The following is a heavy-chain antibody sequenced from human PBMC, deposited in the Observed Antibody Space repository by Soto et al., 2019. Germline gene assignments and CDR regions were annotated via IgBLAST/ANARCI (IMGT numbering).Heavy chain of an antibody. CDR2: TSYTGST. D-gene: IGHD1-7*01. V-gene: IGHV4-39*01. CDR1: GDTISGSDYY. CDR3: ARHELVLGPFAI. Sequence: QLQLQESGPGLLKPSETLSLTCSVSGDTISGSDYYWAWIRQPPGKGLEWIASTSYTGSTYSNPYLKGRGTRSADTSNNDLSLKMSSVTAADTAVYFCARHELVLGPFAIWGQRTLVSVS. J-gene: IGHJ3*02.